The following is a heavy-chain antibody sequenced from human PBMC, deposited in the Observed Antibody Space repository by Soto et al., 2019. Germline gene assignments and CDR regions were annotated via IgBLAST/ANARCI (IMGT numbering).Heavy chain of an antibody. D-gene: IGHD6-19*01. CDR1: GYSFTSYW. J-gene: IGHJ3*02. CDR3: ARSIAVAGNMGGAFDI. CDR2: IYTGDSDT. V-gene: IGHV5-51*01. Sequence: PGESLKISCKGSGYSFTSYWIGWVRQMPGKGLEWMGIIYTGDSDTRYSPSFQGQVTISADKSISTAYLQWSSLKASDTAMYYCARSIAVAGNMGGAFDIWGQGTMVTVSS.